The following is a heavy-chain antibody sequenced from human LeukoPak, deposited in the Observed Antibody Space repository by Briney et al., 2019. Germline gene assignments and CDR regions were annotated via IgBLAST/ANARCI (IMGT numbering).Heavy chain of an antibody. J-gene: IGHJ5*02. Sequence: GGSLRLSCAASGFTFSSYGMHWVRQAPGKGLEWVAVIWYDGSNKYYADSVKGRFTISRDNSKNTLYLQMNSLRAEDTAVYYCARAGTSGANWFDPWGQGTLVTASS. D-gene: IGHD3-10*01. V-gene: IGHV3-33*01. CDR1: GFTFSSYG. CDR2: IWYDGSNK. CDR3: ARAGTSGANWFDP.